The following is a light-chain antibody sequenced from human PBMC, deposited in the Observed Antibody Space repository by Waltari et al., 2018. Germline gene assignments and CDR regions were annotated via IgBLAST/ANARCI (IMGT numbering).Light chain of an antibody. CDR3: QQLSIYPYT. V-gene: IGKV1-9*01. Sequence: DIQMTQPPSSLSASVGDRVTITCRASQGISSNLAWYQQKPGKAPELLIFAASTLQSGVPSRFSGSGSGTDFTLTISSLQPEDFATYYCQQLSIYPYTFGQGTKLEIE. CDR2: AAS. J-gene: IGKJ2*01. CDR1: QGISSN.